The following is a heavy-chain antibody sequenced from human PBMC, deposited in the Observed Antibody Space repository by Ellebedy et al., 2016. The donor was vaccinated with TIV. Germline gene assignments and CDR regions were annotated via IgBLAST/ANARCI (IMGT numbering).Heavy chain of an antibody. CDR1: GFTFSDYY. Sequence: GESLKISCAASGFTFSDYYMNWIRQAPGKGLEWVSYIDGSSRYTRYADSVKGRFTISRDNAKKSLYLQMNSLRVEDTAMYFCARGARSVDYTGDAFDIWGQGTMVTVSS. CDR3: ARGARSVDYTGDAFDI. CDR2: IDGSSRYT. J-gene: IGHJ3*02. V-gene: IGHV3-11*06. D-gene: IGHD3-16*01.